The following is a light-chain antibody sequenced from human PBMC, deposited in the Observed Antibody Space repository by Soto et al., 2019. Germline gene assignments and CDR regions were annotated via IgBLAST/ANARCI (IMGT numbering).Light chain of an antibody. J-gene: IGLJ2*01. Sequence: QSVLTPPASVSGSPGQSITISCTGTCSDVGGYNYVSWYQQHPGKAPKLMIYDVSNRPSGVSNRFSGSKSGNTASLTISGLQAEDEADYYCSSYTSSSTLVFGGGTKVTVL. CDR3: SSYTSSSTLV. CDR2: DVS. V-gene: IGLV2-14*01. CDR1: CSDVGGYNY.